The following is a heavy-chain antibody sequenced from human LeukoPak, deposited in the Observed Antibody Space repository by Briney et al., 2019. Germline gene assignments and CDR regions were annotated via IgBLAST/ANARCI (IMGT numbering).Heavy chain of an antibody. CDR2: IYYSGST. Sequence: PSETLSLTCTVSGGSISSGGYYWSWIRQHPGKGLEWIGYIYYSGSTYYNPSLKSRVTISVDTSKNQFSLKLSSVTAADTAVYYCARDKTVEVPNRRAEKEYYFDYWGQGTLVTVSS. D-gene: IGHD3-22*01. CDR1: GGSISSGGYY. J-gene: IGHJ4*02. CDR3: ARDKTVEVPNRRAEKEYYFDY. V-gene: IGHV4-31*03.